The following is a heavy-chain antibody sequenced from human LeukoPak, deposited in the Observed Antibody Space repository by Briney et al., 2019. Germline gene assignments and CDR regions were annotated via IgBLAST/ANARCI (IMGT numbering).Heavy chain of an antibody. CDR2: IDYSGST. D-gene: IGHD1-26*01. Sequence: SETLSLTCTVSGYSVSSGYYWGWIRQPPGKGLEWIGYIDYSGSTNYNPSLKSRVTISVDTSKHQLSLKLTSVTAADTAVYYCARHGNQWELLYWGQGALATVSS. CDR3: ARHGNQWELLY. V-gene: IGHV4-38-2*02. J-gene: IGHJ4*02. CDR1: GYSVSSGYY.